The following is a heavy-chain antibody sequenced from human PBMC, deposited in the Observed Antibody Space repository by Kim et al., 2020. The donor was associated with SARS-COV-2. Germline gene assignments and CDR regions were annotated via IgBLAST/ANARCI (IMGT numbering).Heavy chain of an antibody. CDR2: IDPSDSYI. D-gene: IGHD5-12*01. V-gene: IGHV5-10-1*01. J-gene: IGHJ4*02. Sequence: GESLKISCEASGYGFSSNWFNWVRQMPGKGLEWVGRIDPSDSYINYNPSFQGHVTISVDKSISTAYLQWSSLKASDTAIYYCARVEVRGFKGYGDYWGQGTLVTVSS. CDR1: GYGFSSNW. CDR3: ARVEVRGFKGYGDY.